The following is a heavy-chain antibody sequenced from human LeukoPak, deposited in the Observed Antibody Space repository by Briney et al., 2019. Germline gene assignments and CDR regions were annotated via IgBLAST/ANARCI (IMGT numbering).Heavy chain of an antibody. J-gene: IGHJ3*02. V-gene: IGHV1-2*02. CDR2: INPNSGGT. Sequence: ASVKVSCKASGYTFTGYYMHWVRQAPGQGLEWMGWINPNSGGTNYAQKFQGRVTMTRDTSTSTAYMELRRLKSDDTAVYYCARYSKTWEAPDTWGQGTMVTVSS. CDR3: ARYSKTWEAPDT. CDR1: GYTFTGYY. D-gene: IGHD5-12*01.